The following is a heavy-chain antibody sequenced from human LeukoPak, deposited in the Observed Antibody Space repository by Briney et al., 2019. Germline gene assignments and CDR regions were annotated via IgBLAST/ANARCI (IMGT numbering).Heavy chain of an antibody. CDR2: IYYSGST. CDR3: DFDP. Sequence: GSLRLSCAASGFTFSSYAMSWIRQPPGKGLEWIGYIYYSGSTNYNPSLKSRVTISVDMSKNQFSLMLRSVTAADCARDLPDFDPWGQGTLVTVSS. V-gene: IGHV4-59*08. J-gene: IGHJ5*02. CDR1: GFTFSSYA.